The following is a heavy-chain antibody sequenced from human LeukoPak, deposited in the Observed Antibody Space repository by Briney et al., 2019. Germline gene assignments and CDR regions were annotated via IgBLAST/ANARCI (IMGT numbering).Heavy chain of an antibody. D-gene: IGHD3-3*01. V-gene: IGHV4-34*01. CDR1: GGSFSGYY. CDR2: INHSGST. CDR3: ARGMITIFGVGNWFDP. Sequence: PSEALSLTCAVYGGSFSGYYWSWLRQPPGKGLEWIGEINHSGSTNYNPSLKSRVTISVDTSKNQFSLKLSSVTAADTAVYYCARGMITIFGVGNWFDPWGQGTLVTVSS. J-gene: IGHJ5*02.